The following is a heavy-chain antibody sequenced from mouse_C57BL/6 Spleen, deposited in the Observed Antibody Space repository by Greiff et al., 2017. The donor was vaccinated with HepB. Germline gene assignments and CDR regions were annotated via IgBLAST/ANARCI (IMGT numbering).Heavy chain of an antibody. J-gene: IGHJ4*01. CDR2: IYPRSGNT. V-gene: IGHV1-81*01. CDR3: AKYSIYAMDY. Sequence: QVQLKQSGAELARPGASVKLSCKASGYTFTSYGISWVKQRTGQGLEWIGEIYPRSGNTYYNEKFKGKATLTADKSSSTAYMELRSLTSEDSAVYFCAKYSIYAMDYWGQGTSVTVSS. D-gene: IGHD2-5*01. CDR1: GYTFTSYG.